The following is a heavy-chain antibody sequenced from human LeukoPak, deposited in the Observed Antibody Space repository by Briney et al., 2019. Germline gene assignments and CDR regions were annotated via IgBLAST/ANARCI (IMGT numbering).Heavy chain of an antibody. CDR3: ARSRSGSYYDY. CDR1: GFTFSSYS. V-gene: IGHV3-48*01. Sequence: GGSLRLSCAASGFTFSSYSMNWVRQAPGKGLEWVSYISSSSSTIYYADSVKGRFTISRDNAKNSLYLQMNSQRAEDTAVYYCARSRSGSYYDYWGQGTLVTVSS. D-gene: IGHD1-26*01. CDR2: ISSSSSTI. J-gene: IGHJ4*02.